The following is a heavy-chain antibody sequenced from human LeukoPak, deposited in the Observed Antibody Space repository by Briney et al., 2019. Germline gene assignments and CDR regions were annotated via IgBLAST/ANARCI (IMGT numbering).Heavy chain of an antibody. V-gene: IGHV3-33*06. CDR3: AKAGFTMTQIDY. CDR1: GLTFSRSG. CDR2: MWLDETNN. J-gene: IGHJ4*02. Sequence: PGRSLRLSCATSGLTFSRSGMHWVRQTPGKGLEWVAVMWLDETNNHYADSVKGRFIISRDNSKNTLYLQMNSLRAEDTAVYYCAKAGFTMTQIDYWGQGIQVTVSS. D-gene: IGHD3-22*01.